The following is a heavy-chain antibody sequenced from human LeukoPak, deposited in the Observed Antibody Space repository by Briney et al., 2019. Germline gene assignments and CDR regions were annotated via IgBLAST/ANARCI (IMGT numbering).Heavy chain of an antibody. Sequence: ASVKVSCKASGYTFTGYYMDWMRQAPGQGPEWMGWINPNSGGTSYAQKFQGRVTMTRDTSISTVYMELSRLRSDDTAVYYCARDGYSYGQGPFDYWGQGTLVAVSS. D-gene: IGHD5-18*01. CDR3: ARDGYSYGQGPFDY. CDR1: GYTFTGYY. J-gene: IGHJ4*02. V-gene: IGHV1-2*02. CDR2: INPNSGGT.